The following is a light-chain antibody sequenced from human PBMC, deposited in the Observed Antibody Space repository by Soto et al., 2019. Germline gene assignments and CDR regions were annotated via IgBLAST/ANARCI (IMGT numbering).Light chain of an antibody. CDR2: ATS. J-gene: IGKJ3*01. V-gene: IGKV1-9*01. Sequence: DIQLTQSPSFLSASVGDRVTITCRASQDISVYLAWYQQKPAKAPTLLIDATSSLQSGVPSRLSGSGSGSEFTLTISSLQPEDFATYYCQQLNGYPFTFGPGTKVDIK. CDR3: QQLNGYPFT. CDR1: QDISVY.